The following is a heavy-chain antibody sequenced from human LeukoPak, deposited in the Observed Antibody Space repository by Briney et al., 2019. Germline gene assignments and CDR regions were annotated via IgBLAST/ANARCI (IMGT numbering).Heavy chain of an antibody. J-gene: IGHJ4*02. CDR2: IYTSGST. Sequence: SETLSLTRTEPGGSLISYHWSWIRQPAGEGLEWIGRIYTSGSTNYNPSRKSRVTMSVDTSKNQFSLKLSSVTAADMAVYYCARGCPEGFVDYRGQGTLVTVSS. V-gene: IGHV4-4*07. CDR3: ARGCPEGFVDY. CDR1: GGSLISYH. D-gene: IGHD1-14*01.